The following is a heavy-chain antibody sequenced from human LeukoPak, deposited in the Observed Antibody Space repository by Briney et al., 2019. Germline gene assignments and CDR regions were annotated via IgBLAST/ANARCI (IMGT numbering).Heavy chain of an antibody. V-gene: IGHV3-23*01. CDR1: GFTFSSYA. Sequence: PGGSLRLSCAASGFTFSSYAMSWVRQAPGKGLEWVSAISGSGGSTYYADSVKGRFTISRDNSKNTLYLQMNSLRAEDTAVYYCAKVTYYDFWSGILDYWGQGTLVTVSS. CDR2: ISGSGGST. CDR3: AKVTYYDFWSGILDY. D-gene: IGHD3-3*01. J-gene: IGHJ4*02.